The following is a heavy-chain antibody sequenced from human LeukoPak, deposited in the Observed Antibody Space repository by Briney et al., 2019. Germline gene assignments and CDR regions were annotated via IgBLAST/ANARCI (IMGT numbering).Heavy chain of an antibody. D-gene: IGHD5-18*01. Sequence: SETLSLTCFVSGVSISSHYWSWIRQPPGKGLEWIGYIYYSGSPNYNPSLKSRVTISVDTSKNQFSLKLSSVTAADTAVHYCARREYTYAPFDYWGQGTLVTVSS. CDR3: ARREYTYAPFDY. V-gene: IGHV4-59*08. CDR2: IYYSGSP. CDR1: GVSISSHY. J-gene: IGHJ4*02.